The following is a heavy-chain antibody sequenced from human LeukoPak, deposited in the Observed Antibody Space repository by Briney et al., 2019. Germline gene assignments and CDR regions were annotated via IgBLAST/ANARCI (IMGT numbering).Heavy chain of an antibody. Sequence: GGSLRLSCAASGFTFSSYWMHWVRQAPGKGLEWLSRINSDGYSISYADSVKGRFTISRDNSKNTLFLQMNSLRAEDTAMYYCAKDDDWGRYKHWGQGTLVTVSS. CDR2: INSDGYSI. CDR3: AKDDDWGRYKH. J-gene: IGHJ1*01. CDR1: GFTFSSYW. V-gene: IGHV3-74*01. D-gene: IGHD3-16*01.